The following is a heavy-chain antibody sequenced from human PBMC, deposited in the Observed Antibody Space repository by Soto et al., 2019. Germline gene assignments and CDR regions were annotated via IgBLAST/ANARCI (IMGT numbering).Heavy chain of an antibody. CDR3: ARVESGSYYNVYWIDP. CDR1: GGSISSCCYY. Sequence: QVQLQESGPGLVKPSQTLSLTCTVSGGSISSCCYYWSWIRQHPGKGLEWIGYIYYSGSTYYNPSLKSRVTISVDTSKNQFSLKLSSVTAAHTAVYYCARVESGSYYNVYWIDPSGQGTLVTVSS. V-gene: IGHV4-31*03. J-gene: IGHJ5*02. D-gene: IGHD3-10*01. CDR2: IYYSGST.